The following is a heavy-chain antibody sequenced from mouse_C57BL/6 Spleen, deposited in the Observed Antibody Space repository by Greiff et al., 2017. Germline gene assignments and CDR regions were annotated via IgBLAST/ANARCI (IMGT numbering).Heavy chain of an antibody. CDR1: GYAFSSSW. Sequence: QVQLKQSGPELVKPGASVKISCKASGYAFSSSWMNWVKQRPGKGLEWIGRIYPGDGDTNYNGKFKGKATLTADKSSSTAYMQLSSLTSEDSAVYFGARTGLENFDVWGTGTTLTVSS. D-gene: IGHD3-3*01. J-gene: IGHJ1*03. CDR2: IYPGDGDT. V-gene: IGHV1-82*01. CDR3: ARTGLENFDV.